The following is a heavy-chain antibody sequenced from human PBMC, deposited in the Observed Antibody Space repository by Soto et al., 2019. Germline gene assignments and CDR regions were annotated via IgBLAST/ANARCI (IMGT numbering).Heavy chain of an antibody. V-gene: IGHV1-69*12. J-gene: IGHJ4*02. D-gene: IGHD5-12*01. Sequence: QVQLVQSGAEVKKPESSVKVSCKAPGGTFSTYAISWVRQAPGQGLEWMGGIIPMFGTANYAQRFQDRVTITADESTNKVYMEMSSLRSEDPAVYFCASGIRPWLRRRTTGYSGWGQGTLVTVSS. CDR1: GGTFSTYA. CDR2: IIPMFGTA. CDR3: ASGIRPWLRRRTTGYSG.